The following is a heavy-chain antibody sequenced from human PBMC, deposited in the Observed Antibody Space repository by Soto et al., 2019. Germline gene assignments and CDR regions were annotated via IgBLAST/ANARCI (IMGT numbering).Heavy chain of an antibody. CDR2: IYYSGST. Sequence: SETLSLTCTVSGGSISSGGYYWSWIRQHPGKGLEWIGYIYYSGSTYYNPSLKSRVTISVDTSKNQFSLKLSSVTAADTAVYYCATVLGYCSGGSCYSGYYFDYWGQGPLVTVSS. J-gene: IGHJ4*02. CDR1: GGSISSGGYY. CDR3: ATVLGYCSGGSCYSGYYFDY. V-gene: IGHV4-31*03. D-gene: IGHD2-15*01.